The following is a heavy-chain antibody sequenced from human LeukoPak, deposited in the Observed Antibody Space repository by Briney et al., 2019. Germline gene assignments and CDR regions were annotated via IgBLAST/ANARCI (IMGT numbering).Heavy chain of an antibody. D-gene: IGHD5-12*01. J-gene: IGHJ4*02. CDR3: ASAYINVWRPLY. Sequence: QPGGSLSLPCAASGYTFSTYAMNWDRQAPGKGLEWVSVISGSGDATYYADSVKGRFTISRDNSKNTLYLQMSSLRAEDTAVYYCASAYINVWRPLYWGQGALVTVSS. V-gene: IGHV3-23*01. CDR1: GYTFSTYA. CDR2: ISGSGDAT.